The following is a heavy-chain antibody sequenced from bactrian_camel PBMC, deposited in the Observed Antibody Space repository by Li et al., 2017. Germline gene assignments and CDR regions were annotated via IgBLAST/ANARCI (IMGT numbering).Heavy chain of an antibody. D-gene: IGHD6*01. J-gene: IGHJ4*01. CDR3: AAAPFARSTNCLGLLKGVRGEDFLD. Sequence: HVQLVESGGGSVQAGESLRLSCLASKFSFSEVYMGWFRQAPGKEREGVAAMYTGFGGGNIYYDDSVKGRFTISQDNSKNTLFLQMNVLRPEDTAIYYCAAAPFARSTNCLGLLKGVRGEDFLDWGQGTQVTVS. V-gene: IGHV3S33*01. CDR2: MYTGFGGGNI. CDR1: KFSFSEVY.